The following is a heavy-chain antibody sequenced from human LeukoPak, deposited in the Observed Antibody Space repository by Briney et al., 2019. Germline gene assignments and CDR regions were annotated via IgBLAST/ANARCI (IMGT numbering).Heavy chain of an antibody. CDR3: ARVLGYCSGGSCYDQFDY. CDR2: IYYSGST. D-gene: IGHD2-15*01. CDR1: GGSFSGYY. Sequence: SETLSLTCAVYGGSFSGYYWSWIRQPPGRGLEWIGYIYYSGSTNYNPSLKSRVTISVDTSKNQFSLKLSSVTAADTAVYYCARVLGYCSGGSCYDQFDYWGQGTLVTVSS. V-gene: IGHV4-59*01. J-gene: IGHJ4*02.